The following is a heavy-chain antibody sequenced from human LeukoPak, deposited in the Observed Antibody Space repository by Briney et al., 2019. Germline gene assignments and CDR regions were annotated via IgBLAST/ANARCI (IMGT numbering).Heavy chain of an antibody. CDR3: ARVWGSADY. J-gene: IGHJ4*02. V-gene: IGHV1-8*01. CDR2: MNPNSGKS. Sequence: GASVKVSCKASGYPFTSYDINWVRQATGQGLEWMGWMNPNSGKSGSAQKFQGRVTMTRDTSISTVYMELSSLRSGDTAVYYCARVWGSADYWGQGTLVTVSS. CDR1: GYPFTSYD. D-gene: IGHD3-16*01.